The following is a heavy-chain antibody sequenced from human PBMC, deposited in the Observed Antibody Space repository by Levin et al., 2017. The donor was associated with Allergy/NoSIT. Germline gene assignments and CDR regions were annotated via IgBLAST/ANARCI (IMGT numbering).Heavy chain of an antibody. V-gene: IGHV3-30*03. CDR3: ARWFGASDYYYMDV. CDR1: GFTFSSYG. D-gene: IGHD3-10*01. J-gene: IGHJ6*03. CDR2: ISYDGSNK. Sequence: PGGSLRLSCAASGFTFSSYGMHWVRQAPGKGLEWVAVISYDGSNKYYADSVKGRFTISRDNSKNTLYLQMNSLRAEDTAVYYCARWFGASDYYYMDVWGKGTTVTVSS.